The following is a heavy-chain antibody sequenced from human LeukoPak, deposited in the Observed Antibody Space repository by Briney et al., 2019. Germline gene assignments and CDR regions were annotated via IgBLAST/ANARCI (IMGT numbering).Heavy chain of an antibody. CDR3: AREGGGSNRCLD. D-gene: IGHD3-16*02. CDR2: INYSGPI. J-gene: IGHJ1*01. Sequence: ISTVSGGSISRSTYCWGWIRQPPGKGLEWIGSINYSGPIYYNPSLKSRVTISVDTSKNQFSLKLTSVTAADTAVYYCAREGGGSNRCLDWGQGTLVTVSS. CDR1: GGSISRSTYC. V-gene: IGHV4-39*07.